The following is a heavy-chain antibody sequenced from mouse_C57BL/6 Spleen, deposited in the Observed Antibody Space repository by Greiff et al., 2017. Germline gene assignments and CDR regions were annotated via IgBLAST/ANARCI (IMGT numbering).Heavy chain of an antibody. CDR3: ARQGGSSYDYFDY. J-gene: IGHJ2*01. CDR2: IDPSDSYT. V-gene: IGHV1-69*01. D-gene: IGHD1-1*01. Sequence: QVQLQQPGAELVMPGASVKLSCKASGYTFTSYWMHWVKQRPGQGLEWIGEIDPSDSYTNYNQKFKGKSTLTVNKSSSTAYMQLSSLTSEDSAVYYCARQGGSSYDYFDYWGQGTTRTVSS. CDR1: GYTFTSYW.